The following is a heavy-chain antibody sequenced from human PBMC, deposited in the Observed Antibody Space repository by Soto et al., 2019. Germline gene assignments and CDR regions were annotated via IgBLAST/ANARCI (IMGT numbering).Heavy chain of an antibody. CDR2: ISDRGDTT. J-gene: IGHJ4*02. D-gene: IGHD1-1*01. V-gene: IGHV3-23*01. Sequence: GGSLRLSCAASGFTISGNAMYWVRQAPGKGLDWVSGISDRGDTTHYADSVKGRFTISRDTSKNTLYLQLNSLRADDTAVYYCAKDKPGTTAFDYWGQGTLVTVSS. CDR1: GFTISGNA. CDR3: AKDKPGTTAFDY.